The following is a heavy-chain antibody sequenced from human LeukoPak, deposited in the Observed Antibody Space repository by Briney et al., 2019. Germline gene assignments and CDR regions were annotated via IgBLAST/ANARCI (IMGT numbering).Heavy chain of an antibody. D-gene: IGHD2-15*01. Sequence: GESLKISCKGSGYSFTSYWIGWARQMPGKGLEWMGIIYPGDSDTRYSPSFQGQVTISADKSISTAYLQWSSLKASDTAMYYCARSGGGYCSGGSCYSGDNWFDPWGQGTLVTVSS. V-gene: IGHV5-51*01. CDR2: IYPGDSDT. CDR1: GYSFTSYW. J-gene: IGHJ5*02. CDR3: ARSGGGYCSGGSCYSGDNWFDP.